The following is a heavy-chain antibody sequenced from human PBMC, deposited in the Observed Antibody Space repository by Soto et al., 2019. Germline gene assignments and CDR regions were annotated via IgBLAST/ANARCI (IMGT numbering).Heavy chain of an antibody. CDR2: ISYDGSNK. CDR3: ARNMGRYYYYGMDV. CDR1: GFTFSSYA. D-gene: IGHD1-26*01. J-gene: IGHJ6*02. Sequence: QVQLVESGGGVVQPGRSLRLSCAASGFTFSSYAMHWVRQAPVKGLEWVAVISYDGSNKYYADSVKGRFTISRDNSKNTRYLQMNSLRAEDTAVHYCARNMGRYYYYGMDVWGQGTTVTVSS. V-gene: IGHV3-30-3*01.